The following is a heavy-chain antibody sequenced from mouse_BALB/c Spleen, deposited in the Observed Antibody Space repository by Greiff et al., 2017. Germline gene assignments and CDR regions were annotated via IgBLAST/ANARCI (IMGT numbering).Heavy chain of an antibody. J-gene: IGHJ2*01. Sequence: EVQVVESGGGLVKPGGSLKLSCAASGFAFSSYDMSWVRQTPEKRLEWVAYISSGGGSTYYPDTVKGRFTISRDNAKNTLYLQMSSLKSEDTAMYYCARQNWDESYWGQGTTLTVSS. CDR2: ISSGGGST. D-gene: IGHD4-1*01. CDR1: GFAFSSYD. CDR3: ARQNWDESY. V-gene: IGHV5-12-1*01.